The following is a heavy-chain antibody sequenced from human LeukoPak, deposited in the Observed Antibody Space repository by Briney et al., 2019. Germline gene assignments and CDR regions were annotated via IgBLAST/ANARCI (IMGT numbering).Heavy chain of an antibody. CDR3: ARASYDILTGYYDY. V-gene: IGHV3-11*01. D-gene: IGHD3-9*01. J-gene: IGHJ4*02. CDR2: ISSSGSTI. CDR1: GFTFSDYY. Sequence: GGSLRLSCAASGFTFSDYYMSWIRQAPGEGLEWVSYISSSGSTIYYADSVKGRFTISRDNAKNSLYLQMNSLRAEDTAVYYCARASYDILTGYYDYWGQGTLVTVSS.